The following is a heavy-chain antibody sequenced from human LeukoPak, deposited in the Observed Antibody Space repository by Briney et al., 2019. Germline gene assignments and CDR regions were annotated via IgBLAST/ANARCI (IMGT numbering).Heavy chain of an antibody. CDR3: ARTRAYYYDSSGYPFDY. V-gene: IGHV1-46*01. CDR1: GYTFTSYY. D-gene: IGHD3-22*01. CDR2: INPSGGST. Sequence: VASVTVSCKASGYTFTSYYMHWVRQAPGQGLEWMGIINPSGGSTSYAQKFQGRVTMTRDMSTSTVYMELSSLRSEDTAVYYCARTRAYYYDSSGYPFDYWGQGTLVTVSS. J-gene: IGHJ4*02.